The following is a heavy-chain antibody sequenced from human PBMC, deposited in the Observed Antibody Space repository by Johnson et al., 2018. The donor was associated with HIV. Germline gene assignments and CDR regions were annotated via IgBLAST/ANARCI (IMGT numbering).Heavy chain of an antibody. CDR2: ISYDGSNE. CDR3: AKGGIDAFDI. D-gene: IGHD6-25*01. Sequence: HVQLVESGGGVVQPGRSLRLSCAASGFTFSSYAMHWVRQAPAKGLEWVAVISYDGSNEYYADSVKGRFTISRDNSKNTVYLEMNILRAEDTAVYYCAKGGIDAFDIWGQGTMVTVSS. V-gene: IGHV3-30*04. J-gene: IGHJ3*02. CDR1: GFTFSSYA.